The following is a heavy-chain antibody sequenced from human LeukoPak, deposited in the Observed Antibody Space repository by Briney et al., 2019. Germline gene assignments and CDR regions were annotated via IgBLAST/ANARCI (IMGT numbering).Heavy chain of an antibody. CDR3: AGVDIVANYGMDV. CDR1: GGSVSSASFF. J-gene: IGHJ6*02. CDR2: IYYSGST. V-gene: IGHV4-61*01. D-gene: IGHD5-12*01. Sequence: SETLSLTCTVSGGSVSSASFFWSWIRQPPGKGLEWIGYIYYSGSTNYNPSLKSRVTISVDTSKNQFSLKLSSVTAADTAVYYCAGVDIVANYGMDVWGQGTTVTVSS.